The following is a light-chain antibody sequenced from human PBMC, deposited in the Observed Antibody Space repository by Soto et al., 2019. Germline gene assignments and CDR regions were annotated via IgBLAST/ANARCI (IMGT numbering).Light chain of an antibody. CDR2: GAS. J-gene: IGKJ5*01. CDR3: QLSYSTLT. Sequence: DIQMTQSPPSLSASVANTVTITCRASQSISSYLNWYQQQPGKAPEPLIYGASNLQGGVPSRFTGSASGTDFTLTISSLRPEDFATYYCQLSYSTLTFGQGTRLEIK. V-gene: IGKV1-39*01. CDR1: QSISSY.